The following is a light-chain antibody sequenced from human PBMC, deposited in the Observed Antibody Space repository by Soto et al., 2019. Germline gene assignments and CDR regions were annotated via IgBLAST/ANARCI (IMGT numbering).Light chain of an antibody. CDR3: GTWDSSLSAVV. V-gene: IGLV1-51*01. CDR2: DNN. Sequence: QSVLTQPPSVSAAPGQKVTISCSGSRSNIGNNYVSWYQQLPGTTPKLLLYDNNNRPSGIPDRFSGSKSGTSATLGITGLQTGDEADYYCGTWDSSLSAVVFGGGTKLTVL. CDR1: RSNIGNNY. J-gene: IGLJ2*01.